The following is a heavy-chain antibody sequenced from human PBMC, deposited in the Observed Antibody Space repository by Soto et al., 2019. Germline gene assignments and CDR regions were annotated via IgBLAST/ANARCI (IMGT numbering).Heavy chain of an antibody. J-gene: IGHJ6*02. CDR3: ARKMDYYYGTGSGNGRGF. D-gene: IGHD3-10*01. V-gene: IGHV1-2*02. CDR1: GYTFTAYY. CDR2: INPKFGDT. Sequence: QVQLVQSGAEVKEPGDSVRVSCEASGYTFTAYYIHWVRQAPGQGLEWMGWINPKFGDTTYAQDFQGRVSITRDMSINTVYVELRRPTSADTAIYYCARKMDYYYGTGSGNGRGFWGPGNTVTVFS.